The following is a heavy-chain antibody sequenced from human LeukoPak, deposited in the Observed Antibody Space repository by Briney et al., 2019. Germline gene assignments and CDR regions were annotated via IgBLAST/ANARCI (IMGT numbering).Heavy chain of an antibody. V-gene: IGHV4-59*08. CDR3: ARRYCSSTSCPIDY. Sequence: SEPLSLTCTVSGGSVTSDSWSWIRQPPGKGLEWIGYMYYSGSTNYNLSLKSRVTISGATSKKRLSLKLSSVTPADTAVHYCARRYCSSTSCPIDYWGQGTLVTVSS. CDR1: GGSVTSDS. D-gene: IGHD2-2*01. CDR2: MYYSGST. J-gene: IGHJ4*02.